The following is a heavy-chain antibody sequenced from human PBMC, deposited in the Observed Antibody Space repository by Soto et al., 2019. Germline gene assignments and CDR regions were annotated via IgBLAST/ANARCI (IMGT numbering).Heavy chain of an antibody. V-gene: IGHV1-69*13. CDR1: GGTFSSYA. CDR3: AREGGHSRGYQWVDP. J-gene: IGHJ5*02. D-gene: IGHD3-22*01. CDR2: IIPIFGTT. Sequence: SVKIFCKASGGTFSSYAISWVRQAPGQGLEWMGGIIPIFGTTNYAQKFQGSVTTTAEESTSTAYMELSSLSSADAAAYYCAREGGHSRGYQWVDPWGQGTLVTVSS.